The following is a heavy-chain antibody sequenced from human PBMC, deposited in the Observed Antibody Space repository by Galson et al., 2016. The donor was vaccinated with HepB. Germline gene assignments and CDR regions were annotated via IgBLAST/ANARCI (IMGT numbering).Heavy chain of an antibody. CDR1: GFTFTSYF. Sequence: SVKVSCKASGFTFTSYFMHWVRQAPGQGPEWMGIINPYRGSTTYAQKFQDRVTVTSDTSTSTVYMELSRLRSEDTAVYYCCGAPMMGPQGNFDYWGQGTLVTVSS. CDR3: CGAPMMGPQGNFDY. J-gene: IGHJ4*02. D-gene: IGHD3-16*01. CDR2: INPYRGST. V-gene: IGHV1-46*03.